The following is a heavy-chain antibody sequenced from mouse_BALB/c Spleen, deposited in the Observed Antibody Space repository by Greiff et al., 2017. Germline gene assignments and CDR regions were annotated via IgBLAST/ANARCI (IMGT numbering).Heavy chain of an antibody. J-gene: IGHJ3*01. D-gene: IGHD2-3*01. CDR2: IWGDGST. Sequence: VKLMESGPGLVAPSQSLSITCTVSGFSLTGYGVNWVRQPPGKGLEWLGMIWGDGSTDYNSALKSRLSISKDNSKSQVFLKMNSLQTDDTARYYCARGRDGYYAWFAYWGQGTLVTVSA. CDR3: ARGRDGYYAWFAY. CDR1: GFSLTGYG. V-gene: IGHV2-6-7*01.